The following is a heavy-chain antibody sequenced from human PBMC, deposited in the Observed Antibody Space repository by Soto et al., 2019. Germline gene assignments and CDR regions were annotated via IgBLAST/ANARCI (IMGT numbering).Heavy chain of an antibody. CDR1: GFTFRGDA. J-gene: IGHJ4*02. Sequence: EVQLLESGGDLVQPGVSLRLSCAASGFTFRGDAMSWVRQAPGKGLEWVSSISGSGEMTHYADSVKGRFTISRDNAKNTLYLQMESLRAEDTALYYCARSEMTYNWNDWGQGALVTVSS. CDR2: ISGSGEMT. CDR3: ARSEMTYNWND. D-gene: IGHD1-20*01. V-gene: IGHV3-23*01.